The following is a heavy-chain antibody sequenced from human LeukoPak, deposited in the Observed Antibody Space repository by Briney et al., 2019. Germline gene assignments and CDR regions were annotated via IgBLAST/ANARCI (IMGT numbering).Heavy chain of an antibody. CDR1: GYTFTSYD. Sequence: VASVKVSCKASGYTFTSYDINWVRQATGQGLEWMGWMNPNSGNTGYAQKFQGRVTMTRNTSISTAYMELSSLRSEDTAVYYCARGARHYPYAFDIWGQGTMVTVSS. V-gene: IGHV1-8*01. CDR3: ARGARHYPYAFDI. J-gene: IGHJ3*02. D-gene: IGHD1-26*01. CDR2: MNPNSGNT.